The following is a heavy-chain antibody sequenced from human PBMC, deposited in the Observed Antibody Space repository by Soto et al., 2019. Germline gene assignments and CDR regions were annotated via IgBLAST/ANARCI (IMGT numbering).Heavy chain of an antibody. V-gene: IGHV1-2*06. D-gene: IGHD5-18*01. J-gene: IGHJ4*02. CDR3: ARDGIFVLRGYSFGFDF. Sequence: ASVKVSCKASGYRFTTFYIHWVRQAPGQGLEWMGRMNLDTGGTTYAQKFQGRVTMTRDTSISTAYMEVTNVKSDDTAIYYCARDGIFVLRGYSFGFDFWGQRTLVTVSS. CDR1: GYRFTTFY. CDR2: MNLDTGGT.